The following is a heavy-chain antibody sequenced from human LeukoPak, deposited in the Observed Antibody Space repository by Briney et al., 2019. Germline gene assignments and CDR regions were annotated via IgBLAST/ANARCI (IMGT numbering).Heavy chain of an antibody. CDR3: ATTKTRVGGARTGFDP. Sequence: SVKVSCKASGGTFSSYAISWVRQAPGQGLEWMGRIIPILGIANYAQKFQGRVTITADKSTSTAYMELSSLRSEDTAVYYCATTKTRVGGARTGFDPGGQGTLVTVS. CDR2: IIPILGIA. D-gene: IGHD3-10*01. V-gene: IGHV1-69*04. CDR1: GGTFSSYA. J-gene: IGHJ5*02.